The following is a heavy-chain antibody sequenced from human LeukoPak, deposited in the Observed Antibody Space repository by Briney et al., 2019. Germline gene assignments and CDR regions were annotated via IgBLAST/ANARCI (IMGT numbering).Heavy chain of an antibody. Sequence: GESLKISCKGSGDSFTTYWIGWVRQMPGKGLECMGIIYPGDSDTRYSPSFQGQVTITADKSISTAYLQWSSLKASDTAMYYCARHGRSSNGIDYWGQGTLVTFSS. CDR2: IYPGDSDT. J-gene: IGHJ4*02. CDR3: ARHGRSSNGIDY. CDR1: GDSFTTYW. V-gene: IGHV5-51*01. D-gene: IGHD6-19*01.